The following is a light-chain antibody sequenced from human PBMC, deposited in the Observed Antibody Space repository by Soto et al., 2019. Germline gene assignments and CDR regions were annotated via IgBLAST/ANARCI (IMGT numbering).Light chain of an antibody. Sequence: ALQLTQSPSSLYASVGDRVTITCRASQGISTLLAWYQQKPGKAPKVLIYESSLLQSGVPSRFSGSGSGTDFTLTISSLQPEDFATYYCQHFKSFPITFGQGTRLEIK. CDR1: QGISTL. CDR2: ESS. J-gene: IGKJ5*01. CDR3: QHFKSFPIT. V-gene: IGKV1-13*02.